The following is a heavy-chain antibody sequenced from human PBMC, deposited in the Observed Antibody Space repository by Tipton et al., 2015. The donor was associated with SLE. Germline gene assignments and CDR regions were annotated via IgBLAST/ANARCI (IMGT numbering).Heavy chain of an antibody. V-gene: IGHV4-39*01. CDR1: GGSITTTPYY. CDR3: ARLSTERAFDL. Sequence: TLFLTCIVSGGSITTTPYYWGWIRQSPEKGLEWIGSTHYSGTTYYNPSLESRVTMSMDTSKSEFSLNLRSVTATDTAVYYCARLSTERAFDLWGQGTMVTVSS. CDR2: THYSGTT. D-gene: IGHD6-25*01. J-gene: IGHJ3*01.